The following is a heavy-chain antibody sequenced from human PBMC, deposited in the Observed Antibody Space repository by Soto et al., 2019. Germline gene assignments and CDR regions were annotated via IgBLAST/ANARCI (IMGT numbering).Heavy chain of an antibody. CDR3: ATLGGYTFGTAYFDY. Sequence: EVQLVESGGGLVKPGGSLRLSCAASGFTFSSYNMNWVRQAPGKGLEWVSSIGVSHSHIYYADSVKGRFTISRDDAKNSLYLQMNSLRAEDTAVYYCATLGGYTFGTAYFDYWGQGTLVTVSS. V-gene: IGHV3-21*01. D-gene: IGHD5-18*01. J-gene: IGHJ4*02. CDR1: GFTFSSYN. CDR2: IGVSHSHI.